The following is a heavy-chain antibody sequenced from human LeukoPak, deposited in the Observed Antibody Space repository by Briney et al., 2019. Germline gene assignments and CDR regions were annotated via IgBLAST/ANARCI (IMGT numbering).Heavy chain of an antibody. J-gene: IGHJ4*02. Sequence: GGSLRLSCAASGFTFSRFSMNWVRQAPGKGLEWVSYVDAGGRNIYYADSVKGRFTISRDNAKNSLYLQMNSLRAEDTAVYYCARGARWLRFAYYFDYWGQGTLVTVSS. D-gene: IGHD5-12*01. CDR1: GFTFSRFS. CDR3: ARGARWLRFAYYFDY. CDR2: VDAGGRNI. V-gene: IGHV3-21*05.